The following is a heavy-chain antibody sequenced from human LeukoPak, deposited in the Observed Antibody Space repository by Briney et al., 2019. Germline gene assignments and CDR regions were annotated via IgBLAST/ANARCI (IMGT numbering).Heavy chain of an antibody. CDR3: TTDPHYYDSSGYFFPPPS. CDR2: IKREPDGGTT. D-gene: IGHD3-22*01. Sequence: GGSLRLSCAASGVTFSNAWMSWVRQAPGKGLEWVGRIKREPDGGTTDYAAPVKGRFTISRDDSKNTLYLQMNSLKTEDTAVYYCTTDPHYYDSSGYFFPPPSWGQGTLVTVSS. CDR1: GVTFSNAW. V-gene: IGHV3-15*01. J-gene: IGHJ4*02.